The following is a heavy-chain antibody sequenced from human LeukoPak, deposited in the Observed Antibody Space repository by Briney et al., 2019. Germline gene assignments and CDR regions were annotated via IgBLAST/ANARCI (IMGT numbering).Heavy chain of an antibody. D-gene: IGHD2-15*01. V-gene: IGHV3-23*01. Sequence: GGSLRLSCAASGFRFITYAMSWVRQAPGKGLECISTISDDSSFTYYADSVKGRSAISRDDSKNTLYLQMNNLKVEDTAVYYCAKGRCSGVGCDSFHSWGQGALVTVSS. CDR3: AKGRCSGVGCDSFHS. CDR2: ISDDSSFT. J-gene: IGHJ4*02. CDR1: GFRFITYA.